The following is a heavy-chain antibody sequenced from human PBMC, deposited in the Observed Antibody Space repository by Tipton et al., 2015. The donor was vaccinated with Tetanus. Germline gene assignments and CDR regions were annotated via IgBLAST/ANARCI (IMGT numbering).Heavy chain of an antibody. V-gene: IGHV3-48*03. J-gene: IGHJ6*02. D-gene: IGHD3-22*01. CDR2: ISSSGSTI. Sequence: SLRLSCAASGFTFSSYEMNWVRQAPGKGLEWVSYISSSGSTIYYADSVKGRFTISRDNAKNSLYLQMNSLRAEDTAVYYCASTPPKEYYYDSSGYPLRGGYYGMDVWGQGTTVTVSS. CDR3: ASTPPKEYYYDSSGYPLRGGYYGMDV. CDR1: GFTFSSYE.